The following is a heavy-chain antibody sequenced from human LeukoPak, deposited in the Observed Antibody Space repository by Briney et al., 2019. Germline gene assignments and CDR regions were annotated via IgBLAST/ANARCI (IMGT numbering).Heavy chain of an antibody. CDR3: AREPRPPRVIVGATDY. CDR1: GFTFSSYW. D-gene: IGHD1-26*01. CDR2: INSDGSST. Sequence: GGSLRLSCAASGFTFSSYWMHWVRQAPGKGLVWVSRINSDGSSTNYADSVKGRFTISRGNAKNTLYLQMNSLRAEDTAVYYCAREPRPPRVIVGATDYWGQGTLVTVSS. V-gene: IGHV3-74*01. J-gene: IGHJ4*02.